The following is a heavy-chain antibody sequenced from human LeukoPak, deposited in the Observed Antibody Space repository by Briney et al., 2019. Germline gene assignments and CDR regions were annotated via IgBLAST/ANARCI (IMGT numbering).Heavy chain of an antibody. V-gene: IGHV1-18*01. CDR2: ISAYNGNT. J-gene: IGHJ4*02. Sequence: GASVKVSCKASGYTFTSYGISWVRQAPGQGLEWMGWISAYNGNTNYAQKLQGRVTMTTDTSTSTAYTELRSLRSDDTAVYYCARDEGYYGAPLFDYWGQGTLVTVSS. CDR3: ARDEGYYGAPLFDY. D-gene: IGHD4/OR15-4a*01. CDR1: GYTFTSYG.